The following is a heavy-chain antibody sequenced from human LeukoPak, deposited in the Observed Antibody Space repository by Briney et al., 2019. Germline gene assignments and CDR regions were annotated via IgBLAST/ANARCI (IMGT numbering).Heavy chain of an antibody. V-gene: IGHV1-18*01. CDR1: GYTFTSYG. D-gene: IGHD3-22*01. CDR3: ARYVDYYDSSGYTALDY. CDR2: ISAYNGNT. J-gene: IGHJ4*02. Sequence: GASVKVSCKASGYTFTSYGISWVRQAPGQGLEWMGWISAYNGNTNYAQKFQGRVTMTRDTSINTAYMELSRLRSDGTAVYYCARYVDYYDSSGYTALDYWGQGTLVTVSS.